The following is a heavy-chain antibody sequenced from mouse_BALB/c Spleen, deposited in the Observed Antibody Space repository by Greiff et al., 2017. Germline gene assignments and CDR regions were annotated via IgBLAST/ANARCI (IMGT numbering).Heavy chain of an antibody. J-gene: IGHJ2*01. CDR2: ISDGGSYT. CDR1: GFTFSDYY. V-gene: IGHV5-4*02. CDR3: ARGATGYFDY. D-gene: IGHD3-1*01. Sequence: EVQVVESGGGLVKPGGSLKISCAASGFTFSDYYMYWVRQTPEKRLEWVATISDGGSYTYYPDSVKGRFTISRDNAKNNLYLQMSSLKSEDTAMYYCARGATGYFDYWGQGTTLTVSS.